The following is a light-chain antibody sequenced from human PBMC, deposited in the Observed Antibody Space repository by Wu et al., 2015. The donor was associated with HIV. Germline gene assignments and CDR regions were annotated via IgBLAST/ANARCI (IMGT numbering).Light chain of an antibody. Sequence: EIVMTQSPATLSVSPGERATLSCRASQSVSSYLAWYQQKPGQAPRLLIYDTSTRATGIPASFSGSGSGTEFTLTISSLQSEDVAVYYCQQYNNWPQTFGQGTKVEIK. V-gene: IGKV3-15*01. J-gene: IGKJ1*01. CDR3: QQYNNWPQT. CDR1: QSVSSY. CDR2: DTS.